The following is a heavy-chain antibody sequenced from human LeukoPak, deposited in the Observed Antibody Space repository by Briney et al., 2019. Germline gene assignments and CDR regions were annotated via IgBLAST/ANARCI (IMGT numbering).Heavy chain of an antibody. Sequence: SETLSLTCTVSGGSISDYYWKWIRQPPGKGLEWICYIYYSGSTTYNPSLKSRVTMSVDTAKNQFSLKLRSVTAADTAVYYCARGDFCSSSNCYLRPMDVWGKGTTVTVSS. CDR2: IYYSGST. J-gene: IGHJ6*03. D-gene: IGHD2-2*01. CDR3: ARGDFCSSSNCYLRPMDV. V-gene: IGHV4-59*01. CDR1: GGSISDYY.